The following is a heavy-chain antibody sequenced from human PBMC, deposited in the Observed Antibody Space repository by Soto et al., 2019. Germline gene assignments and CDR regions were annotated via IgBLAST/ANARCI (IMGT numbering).Heavy chain of an antibody. Sequence: ETLSLTCSVSGDSLSTFYWTWIRQPPGKRLEWIGFISYSGSTTYNPSLKSRLTISVDTSKNQFSLKLTSVTPADTAVYFCARSAPLSWTSAYDMDVWGQGTTVTVSS. J-gene: IGHJ6*02. CDR1: GDSLSTFY. V-gene: IGHV4-59*01. CDR2: ISYSGST. CDR3: ARSAPLSWTSAYDMDV. D-gene: IGHD3-10*01.